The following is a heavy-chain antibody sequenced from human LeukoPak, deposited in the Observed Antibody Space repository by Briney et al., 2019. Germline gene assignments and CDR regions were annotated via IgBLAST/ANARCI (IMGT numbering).Heavy chain of an antibody. CDR2: IGVSADQT. Sequence: GGSLRLSCAAPGFTFSSYGMNWVRQAPGKGLEWVSAIGVSADQTFYADSVKGRFTISRDNSKNTLSLAMNNLRAEDTAVYYCAKERNARGALDYWGRGTLVTVSS. CDR1: GFTFSSYG. J-gene: IGHJ4*02. V-gene: IGHV3-23*01. D-gene: IGHD2-2*01. CDR3: AKERNARGALDY.